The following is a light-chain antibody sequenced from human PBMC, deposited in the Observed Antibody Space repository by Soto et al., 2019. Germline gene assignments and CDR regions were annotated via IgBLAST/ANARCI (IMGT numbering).Light chain of an antibody. V-gene: IGKV3-20*01. CDR1: QSAGSH. CDR2: GAS. Sequence: EIVLTQSPAILSVSPGERASLSCRASQSAGSHLAWYQQKPGQAPRLPIYGASSRATGIPDRFSGSGSGTDVTLTISRLEPEDFAVYYCQQYGGSPPTFGQGTKVDIK. J-gene: IGKJ1*01. CDR3: QQYGGSPPT.